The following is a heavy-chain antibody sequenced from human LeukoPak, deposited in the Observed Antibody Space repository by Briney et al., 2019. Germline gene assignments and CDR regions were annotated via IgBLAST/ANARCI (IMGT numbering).Heavy chain of an antibody. V-gene: IGHV3-30-3*01. D-gene: IGHD3-22*01. CDR1: GFTFSSYA. J-gene: IGHJ3*02. CDR3: ARDDAYYDSSGYHDAFDI. CDR2: ISYDGSNK. Sequence: GGSLRLSCAASGFTFSSYAMHWVRQAPGKGLEWVAVISYDGSNKYYADSVKGRFTISRDNSKNTLYLQMNSLRAEDTAVYYCARDDAYYDSSGYHDAFDIWGQGTMVTVSS.